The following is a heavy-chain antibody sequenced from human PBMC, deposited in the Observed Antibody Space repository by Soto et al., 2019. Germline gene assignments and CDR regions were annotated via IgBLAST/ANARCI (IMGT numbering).Heavy chain of an antibody. CDR2: ISAYNGNT. Sequence: QVQLVQSGAEVKKPGASVKVSCKASGYTFTSYVISWVRQAPGQGLEWMGWISAYNGNTNYAQKLQGRVTMTTDTSTSTAYMELRSLRSDDTAVYYCARDVGGYSHRNRLNNWCAPWGEGTLFTVAS. J-gene: IGHJ5*02. CDR3: ARDVGGYSHRNRLNNWCAP. CDR1: GYTFTSYV. D-gene: IGHD3-16*01. V-gene: IGHV1-18*01.